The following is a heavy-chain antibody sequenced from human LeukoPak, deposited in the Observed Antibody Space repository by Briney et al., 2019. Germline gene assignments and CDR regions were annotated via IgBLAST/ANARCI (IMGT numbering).Heavy chain of an antibody. CDR1: GGTFSSYA. V-gene: IGHV1-69*13. D-gene: IGHD1-26*01. J-gene: IGHJ4*02. CDR2: IIPIFGTA. CDR3: ATRGSYLDYFDY. Sequence: ASVKVSCKASGGTFSSYAISWVRQAPGQGLEWMGGIIPIFGTANYAQKFQGRVTITADEPTSTAYMELSSLRSEDTAVYYCATRGSYLDYFDYWGQGTLVTVSS.